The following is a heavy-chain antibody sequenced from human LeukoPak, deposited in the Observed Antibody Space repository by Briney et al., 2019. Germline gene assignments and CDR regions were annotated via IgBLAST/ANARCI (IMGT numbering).Heavy chain of an antibody. Sequence: GGSLRLSCAASGFTFSSYEMNWVRQAPGKGLEWVSYISHGVSTIYYADSVKGRFTISRDNSKNSLYLQMNSLRAEDTAVYYCARVMEYYYYYMDVWGKGTTVTISS. CDR2: ISHGVSTI. CDR3: ARVMEYYYYYMDV. CDR1: GFTFSSYE. V-gene: IGHV3-48*03. D-gene: IGHD3-10*01. J-gene: IGHJ6*03.